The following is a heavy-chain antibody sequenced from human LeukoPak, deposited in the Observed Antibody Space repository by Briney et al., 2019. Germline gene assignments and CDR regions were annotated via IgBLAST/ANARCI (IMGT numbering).Heavy chain of an antibody. CDR2: IFAGGSI. Sequence: GGSLRLSCAVSGFTVSDNYLSWVRQSPGKGLEWVSVIFAGGSIYYADSVKGRFTISRDDSRNTLYLQMNSLRAENTAVYYCAGTQVAQRRYYFDDWGQGTLVTVSS. CDR1: GFTVSDNY. CDR3: AGTQVAQRRYYFDD. V-gene: IGHV3-53*01. J-gene: IGHJ4*02. D-gene: IGHD2-15*01.